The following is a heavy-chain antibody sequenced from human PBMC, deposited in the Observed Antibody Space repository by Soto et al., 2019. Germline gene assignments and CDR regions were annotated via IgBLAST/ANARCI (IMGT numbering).Heavy chain of an antibody. V-gene: IGHV1-18*01. D-gene: IGHD6-13*01. CDR3: ARDRAPTYSSSWFFSWFDP. CDR2: ISAYNGNT. Sequence: QVQLVQSGAEVKKPGASVKVSCKASGYTFTSYGISWVRQAPGQGLEWMGWISAYNGNTNYAQKLQGRVTMTTDTPTSTAYMELRSLRSDDTAVYYCARDRAPTYSSSWFFSWFDPWGQGTLVTVSS. CDR1: GYTFTSYG. J-gene: IGHJ5*02.